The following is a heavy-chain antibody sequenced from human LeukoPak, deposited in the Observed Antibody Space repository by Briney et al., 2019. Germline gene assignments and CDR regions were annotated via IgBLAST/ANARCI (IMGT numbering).Heavy chain of an antibody. CDR3: ARGGLKLRSLDY. CDR1: GYTFTGYY. J-gene: IGHJ4*02. D-gene: IGHD4-17*01. Sequence: SVKVSCKASGYTFTGYYMHWVRQAPGQGLEWMGGIIPIFGTANYAQKFQGRDTITTDESTSTAYMELSSLRSEDTAVYYCARGGLKLRSLDYWGQGTLVTVSS. CDR2: IIPIFGTA. V-gene: IGHV1-69*05.